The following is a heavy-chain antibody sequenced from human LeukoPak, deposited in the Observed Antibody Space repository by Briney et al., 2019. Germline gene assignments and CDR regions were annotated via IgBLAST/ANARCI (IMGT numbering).Heavy chain of an antibody. Sequence: PSETLSLTCTVSGGSISSSSYYWGWIRQPPGKGLEWIGSIYYSGSTYYNPSLKSRVTISVDTSKNQFSLKLSSVTAADTAVYYCARHVGGYPQYYFDYWGQGTLVTVSS. D-gene: IGHD3-16*02. V-gene: IGHV4-39*01. J-gene: IGHJ4*02. CDR3: ARHVGGYPQYYFDY. CDR2: IYYSGST. CDR1: GGSISSSSYY.